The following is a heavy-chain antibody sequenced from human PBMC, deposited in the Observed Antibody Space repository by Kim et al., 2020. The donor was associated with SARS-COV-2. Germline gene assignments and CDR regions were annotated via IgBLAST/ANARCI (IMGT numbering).Heavy chain of an antibody. Sequence: TIYAQKFQGRVTMTEDTSTDTAYMELSSLRSEDTAVYYCATRHRVDGMDVWGQGTTVTVSS. J-gene: IGHJ6*02. V-gene: IGHV1-24*01. CDR3: ATRHRVDGMDV. CDR2: T.